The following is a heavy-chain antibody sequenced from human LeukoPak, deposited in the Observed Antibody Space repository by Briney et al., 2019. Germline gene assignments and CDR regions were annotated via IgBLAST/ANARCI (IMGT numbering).Heavy chain of an antibody. D-gene: IGHD6-6*01. J-gene: IGHJ4*02. CDR3: ARDSSYSSSLYYFEY. Sequence: ASVKVSCKASGYTFTDYYMHWVRQAPGQGLEWMGWINPHSGGTNYAQKFQGRVTMTRDTSISTVYVEVSRLRSDDTAVYYCARDSSYSSSLYYFEYWGQGTLVTVSS. CDR1: GYTFTDYY. CDR2: INPHSGGT. V-gene: IGHV1-2*02.